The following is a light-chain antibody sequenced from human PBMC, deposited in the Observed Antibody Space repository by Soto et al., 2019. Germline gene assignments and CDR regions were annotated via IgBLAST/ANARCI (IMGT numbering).Light chain of an antibody. CDR2: KAS. V-gene: IGKV1-5*03. CDR3: QRYNSYSEA. Sequence: DIQMTQSPSTLSGSVGDRGTITCRASQTISGWLAWYQQKPGQAPKLLIYKASTLKSGVPSRFSGSGSGPEFTLTISSLQSDDFATYYCQRYNSYSEAFGQGTKVDIK. J-gene: IGKJ1*01. CDR1: QTISGW.